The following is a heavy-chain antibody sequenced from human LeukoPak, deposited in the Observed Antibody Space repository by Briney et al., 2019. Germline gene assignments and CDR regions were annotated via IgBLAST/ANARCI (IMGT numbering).Heavy chain of an antibody. V-gene: IGHV3-48*01. CDR1: GFTFSSYS. CDR3: AKAQFDESRHAFDI. J-gene: IGHJ3*02. Sequence: GGSLRLSCAASGFTFSSYSMNWVRQAPGKGLEWVSYISSSSSTIYYADSVKGRFTISRDNAKNSLYLQMNSLKVEDTAVYFCAKAQFDESRHAFDIWGQGTMVTVSS. D-gene: IGHD3-16*01. CDR2: ISSSSSTI.